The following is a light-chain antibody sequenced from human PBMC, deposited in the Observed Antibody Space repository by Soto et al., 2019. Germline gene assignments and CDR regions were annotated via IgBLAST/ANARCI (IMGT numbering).Light chain of an antibody. CDR3: SSYTSSSIDYV. CDR2: EVS. V-gene: IGLV2-14*01. J-gene: IGLJ1*01. CDR1: SSDVGGYNY. Sequence: QSALTQPASVSGSPGQSITISCTGTSSDVGGYNYVSWYQQHPGKAPKLMIYEVSNRPSGVSNRFSGSKSGNTASLTISGLQAEDEADYYCSSYTSSSIDYVFGTGTQLTDL.